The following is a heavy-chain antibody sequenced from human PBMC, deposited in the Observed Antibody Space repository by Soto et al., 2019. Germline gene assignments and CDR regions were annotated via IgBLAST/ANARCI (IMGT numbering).Heavy chain of an antibody. CDR1: GFTFSDYY. D-gene: IGHD6-25*01. CDR2: ISGGSSDT. Sequence: QVQLVESGGGLVKPGGSLRLSCAASGFTFSDYYMNWIRQAPGKGLEGLSYISGGSSDTNYADSVKGRFTISRDNAKNSLYLQMNSLRVEDTAVYYCVREARLADVWGQGTTVTVSS. J-gene: IGHJ6*02. CDR3: VREARLADV. V-gene: IGHV3-11*06.